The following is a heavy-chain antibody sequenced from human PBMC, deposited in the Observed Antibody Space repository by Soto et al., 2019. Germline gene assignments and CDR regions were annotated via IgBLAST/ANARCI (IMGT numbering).Heavy chain of an antibody. J-gene: IGHJ6*02. CDR1: GFTFSSYG. CDR3: AKDSLPIVGVVQHYYYYGMDV. V-gene: IGHV3-30*18. D-gene: IGHD3-3*01. CDR2: ISYDGSNK. Sequence: GGSLRLSCAASGFTFSSYGMHWVRQAPGKGLEWVAVISYDGSNKYYADSVKGRFTISRDNSKNTLYLQMNSLRAEDTAVYYCAKDSLPIVGVVQHYYYYGMDVWGQGTTVTVSS.